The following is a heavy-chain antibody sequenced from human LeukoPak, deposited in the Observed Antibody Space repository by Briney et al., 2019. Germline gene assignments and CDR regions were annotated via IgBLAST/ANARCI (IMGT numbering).Heavy chain of an antibody. CDR2: INHSGST. Sequence: PSETLSLTCAVYGGSFSGYYWSWIRQPPGKGLEWIGEINHSGSTNYNPSLKSRVTISVDTSKNQFSLKLSSVTAADTAVYYCARRLIRDIVVVPAAIVYAFDIWGQGTMVTLSS. V-gene: IGHV4-34*01. CDR1: GGSFSGYY. CDR3: ARRLIRDIVVVPAAIVYAFDI. J-gene: IGHJ3*02. D-gene: IGHD2-2*01.